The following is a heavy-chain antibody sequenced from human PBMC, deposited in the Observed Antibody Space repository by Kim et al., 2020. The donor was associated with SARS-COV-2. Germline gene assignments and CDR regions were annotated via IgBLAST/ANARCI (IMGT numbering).Heavy chain of an antibody. Sequence: TPALERRVTISVDTSKNQFSLRLSSVTAADTAVYYCARSSQASYYGMDVWGQGTTVTVSS. D-gene: IGHD6-6*01. J-gene: IGHJ6*02. CDR3: ARSSQASYYGMDV. V-gene: IGHV4-31*02.